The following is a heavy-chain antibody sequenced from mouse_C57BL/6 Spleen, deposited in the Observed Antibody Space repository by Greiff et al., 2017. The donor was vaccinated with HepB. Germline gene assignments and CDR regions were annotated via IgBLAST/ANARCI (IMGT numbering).Heavy chain of an antibody. J-gene: IGHJ3*01. CDR3: ARDGGLLLPWFAY. CDR2: ISYSGST. V-gene: IGHV3-1*01. CDR1: GYSITSGYD. D-gene: IGHD2-3*01. Sequence: EVMLVESGPGMVKPSQSLSLTCTVTGYSITSGYDWHWIRHFPGNKLEWMGYISYSGSTNYNPSLKSRIPITHDTSKNHFFLKLNSVTTEDTATYYCARDGGLLLPWFAYWGQGTLVTVSA.